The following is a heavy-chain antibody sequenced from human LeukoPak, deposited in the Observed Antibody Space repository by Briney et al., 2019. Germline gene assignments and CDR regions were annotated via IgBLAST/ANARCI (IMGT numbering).Heavy chain of an antibody. V-gene: IGHV3-74*01. CDR1: GFTFSSYW. CDR2: INSDGSST. D-gene: IGHD3-22*01. J-gene: IGHJ4*02. CDR3: ARVGDYDSSGLLY. Sequence: GGSLRLSCAASGFTFSSYWMHWVRQAPGKGLVWVSRINSDGSSTSYADSVKGRSTISRDNAKNTLYLQMNSLRAEDTAVYYCARVGDYDSSGLLYWGQGTLVTVSS.